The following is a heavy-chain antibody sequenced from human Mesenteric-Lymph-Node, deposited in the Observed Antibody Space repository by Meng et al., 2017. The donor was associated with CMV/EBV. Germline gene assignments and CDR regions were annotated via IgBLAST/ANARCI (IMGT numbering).Heavy chain of an antibody. Sequence: LRLSCAASGFTFSRYAMHWVRQAPGKGLEWVAVISYDGRSTNYADSVKGRFTISRDNSKNTQYLQMNSLRAEDTAVYYCARDGYYFDYWGQGTLVTVSS. CDR2: ISYDGRST. J-gene: IGHJ4*02. D-gene: IGHD5-12*01. CDR1: GFTFSRYA. CDR3: ARDGYYFDY. V-gene: IGHV3-30*04.